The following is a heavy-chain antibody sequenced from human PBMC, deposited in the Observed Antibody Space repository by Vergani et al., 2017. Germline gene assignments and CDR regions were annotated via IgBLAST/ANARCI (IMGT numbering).Heavy chain of an antibody. D-gene: IGHD3-10*01. CDR3: ARTPRGYGSGSMR. V-gene: IGHV3-7*03. J-gene: IGHJ4*02. CDR2: IKQDGSEK. CDR1: GFPFSSYW. Sequence: EVQLVESGGGLVQPGGSLRLSCAASGFPFSSYWMSWVRQAPGKGLEWVANIKQDGSEKYYLDSVKGRFTISRDNAKNSLYLQMNSLRAEDTAVYYCARTPRGYGSGSMRWGQGTLVTVSS.